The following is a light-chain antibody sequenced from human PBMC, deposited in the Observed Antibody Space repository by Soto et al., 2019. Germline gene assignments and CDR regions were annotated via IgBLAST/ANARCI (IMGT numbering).Light chain of an antibody. CDR2: KAS. V-gene: IGKV1-5*03. CDR3: QQSNRYPWT. J-gene: IGKJ1*01. CDR1: QTMGDW. Sequence: DIQMTQSPSTLSASVGETVTITCRASQTMGDWVAWYQQKAGKAPKVIIFKASRLETGVPSRFSGSGSGTEFTLTISGLQRDDVATYYCQQSNRYPWTFGQGTKVEIK.